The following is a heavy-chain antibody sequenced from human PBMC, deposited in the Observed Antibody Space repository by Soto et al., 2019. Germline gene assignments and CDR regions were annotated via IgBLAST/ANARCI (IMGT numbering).Heavy chain of an antibody. CDR1: GYIFSTYG. J-gene: IGHJ6*02. CDR3: ARAEGMAPYYSYAMDV. CDR2: INTHNGHT. Sequence: ASVKVSCKASGYIFSTYGIGWVRQAPGQGLEWLGWINTHNGHTNFAPKLKDRVSMTRDPSTSTAYMELSSLTPDDTAVYYCARAEGMAPYYSYAMDVWGQGTTVTVS. V-gene: IGHV1-18*04.